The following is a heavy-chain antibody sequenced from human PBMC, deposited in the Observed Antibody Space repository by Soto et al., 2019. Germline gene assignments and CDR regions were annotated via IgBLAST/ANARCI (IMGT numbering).Heavy chain of an antibody. Sequence: QVQLVESGGGVVQPGKSLRLSCAATGFIFRSYGVHWVRQAPGKGLEWVALISHDGNNAYYADAVNGRFTISRDNAKNTVSLQMNSLRAEDTAGYYCAKQGIEVAVTDYFDYWGQGALVTVAS. CDR3: AKQGIEVAVTDYFDY. D-gene: IGHD6-19*01. CDR1: GFIFRSYG. V-gene: IGHV3-30*18. J-gene: IGHJ4*02. CDR2: ISHDGNNA.